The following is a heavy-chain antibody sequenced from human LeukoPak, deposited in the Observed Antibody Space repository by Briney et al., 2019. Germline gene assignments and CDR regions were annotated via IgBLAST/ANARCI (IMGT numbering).Heavy chain of an antibody. Sequence: GGSLRLSCAASGFTFSDYYMSWIRQAPGKGLEWISYISSSGSTIYNADSVKGRFTLSRDNAKNSLSLQMNSLRAEDTAVYYCATTVTGYAFEIWAQGPMVTVFS. V-gene: IGHV3-11*04. J-gene: IGHJ3*02. CDR3: ATTVTGYAFEI. CDR2: ISSSGSTI. CDR1: GFTFSDYY. D-gene: IGHD4-17*01.